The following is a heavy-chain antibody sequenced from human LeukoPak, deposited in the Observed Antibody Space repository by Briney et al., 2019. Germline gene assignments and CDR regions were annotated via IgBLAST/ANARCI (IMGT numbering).Heavy chain of an antibody. J-gene: IGHJ4*02. CDR3: AKNSGGIIFLDFDY. CDR1: GFTFSSYA. V-gene: IGHV3-23*01. Sequence: PGGSLRLSCAASGFTFSSYAMSWVRQAPGKGLEWVSAISGSGGSTYYADSVKGRFTISRDNSKNSLYLQMNSLRAEDTAVYYCAKNSGGIIFLDFDYWGQGTLVTVSS. D-gene: IGHD3-3*01. CDR2: ISGSGGST.